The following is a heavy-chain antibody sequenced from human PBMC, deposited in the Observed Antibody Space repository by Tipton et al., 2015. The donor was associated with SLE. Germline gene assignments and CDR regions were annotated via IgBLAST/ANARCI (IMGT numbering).Heavy chain of an antibody. V-gene: IGHV3-48*01. CDR2: ISSSSSTI. J-gene: IGHJ4*02. Sequence: SLRLSCAASGFTFSSYSMNWVRQAPGKGLEWVSYISSSSSTIDYADSVKGRFTISRDNAKNSLYLQMNSLRAEDTAVYYCAREYYDSSGNYYDYWGQGTLFTVAS. CDR1: GFTFSSYS. D-gene: IGHD3-22*01. CDR3: AREYYDSSGNYYDY.